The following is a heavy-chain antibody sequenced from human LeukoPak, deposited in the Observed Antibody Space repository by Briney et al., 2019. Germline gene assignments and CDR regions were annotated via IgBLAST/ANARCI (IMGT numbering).Heavy chain of an antibody. D-gene: IGHD3-3*01. CDR1: GYTFTSYY. CDR3: ARDRGYYVFGTGLNWFAP. CDR2: INPSGGST. J-gene: IGHJ5*02. Sequence: ASVTVSCTASGYTFTSYYMHWVRQAPGQGLEWMGIINPSGGSTSYAQKFQGRVTMTRDTSTSTVYMELSSLRSEDTAVYYCARDRGYYVFGTGLNWFAPWGKGTLVTVSS. V-gene: IGHV1-46*01.